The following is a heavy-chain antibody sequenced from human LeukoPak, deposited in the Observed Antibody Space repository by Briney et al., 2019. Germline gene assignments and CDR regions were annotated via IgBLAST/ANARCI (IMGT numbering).Heavy chain of an antibody. CDR2: ISAYNGNT. CDR3: AREDRPDYYDSSGYYAY. V-gene: IGHV1-18*01. D-gene: IGHD3-22*01. Sequence: ASVKVSCTASGYTFTSYGISWVRQAPGQGLEWMGWISAYNGNTNYAQKLQGRVTMTTDTSTSTAYMELRSLRSDDTAVYYCAREDRPDYYDSSGYYAYWGQGTLVTVSS. J-gene: IGHJ4*02. CDR1: GYTFTSYG.